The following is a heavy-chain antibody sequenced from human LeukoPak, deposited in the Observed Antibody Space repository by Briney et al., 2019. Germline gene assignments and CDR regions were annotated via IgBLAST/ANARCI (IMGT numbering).Heavy chain of an antibody. CDR3: ARDRDYGSGVFDY. V-gene: IGHV3-66*01. J-gene: IGHJ4*02. CDR2: IYSTGGT. D-gene: IGHD3-10*01. Sequence: GGSLRLSCAASGFTVSSNYMSWVRQAPGKGLEWVSLIYSTGGTYYADSVKGRFTISRDNSKNTLYLQMNSLRAEDTAVYYCARDRDYGSGVFDYWGQGTLVAVSS. CDR1: GFTVSSNY.